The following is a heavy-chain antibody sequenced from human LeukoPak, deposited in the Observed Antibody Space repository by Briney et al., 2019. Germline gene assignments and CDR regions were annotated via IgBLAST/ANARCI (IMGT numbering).Heavy chain of an antibody. CDR2: IYTDGST. V-gene: IGHV4-59*08. Sequence: SETLSLTCTVSGGSLSSHYWSWIRQPPGKGLEYIGYIYTDGSTSYNPSLKSRVTILVDTSKNQFSLRLSSVTAAGTAVYYCARHRDTVFPFDPWGQGTLVTVSS. CDR1: GGSLSSHY. J-gene: IGHJ5*02. CDR3: ARHRDTVFPFDP. D-gene: IGHD3-3*01.